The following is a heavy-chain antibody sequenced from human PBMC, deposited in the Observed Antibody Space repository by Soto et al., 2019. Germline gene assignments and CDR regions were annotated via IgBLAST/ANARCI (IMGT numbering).Heavy chain of an antibody. CDR1: GGSISSSSYY. CDR3: ARLPDIVATSFDY. Sequence: SDTLSLTCTVSGGSISSSSYYWGWIRQPPGKGLEWIGSIYYSGSTYYNPSLKSRVTISVDTSKNQFSLKLSSVTAADTAVYYCARLPDIVATSFDYWGQGTLVTVSS. V-gene: IGHV4-39*01. D-gene: IGHD5-12*01. J-gene: IGHJ4*02. CDR2: IYYSGST.